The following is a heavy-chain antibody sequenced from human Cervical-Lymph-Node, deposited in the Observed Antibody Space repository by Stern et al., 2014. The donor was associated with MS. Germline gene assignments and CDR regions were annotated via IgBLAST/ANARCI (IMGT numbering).Heavy chain of an antibody. V-gene: IGHV1-24*01. CDR3: ATDYNY. CDR2: FDPEDGET. J-gene: IGHJ4*02. CDR1: GSTLTDFF. D-gene: IGHD3-10*01. Sequence: QEQLVQSGAEVKKPGASVKVSCKVSGSTLTDFFMHWVRQPPGKGLEWMGGFDPEDGETSYAQKFQGRVTMTEDTSTDTAYMELSSLRSDDTAVYYCATDYNYWGQGTLVTVSS.